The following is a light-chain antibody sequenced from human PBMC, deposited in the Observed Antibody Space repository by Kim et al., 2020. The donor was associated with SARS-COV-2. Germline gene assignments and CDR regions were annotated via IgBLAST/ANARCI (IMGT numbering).Light chain of an antibody. J-gene: IGLJ3*02. CDR2: SNN. Sequence: QSVLTQPPSASGTPGQRVTISCSGSSSNIGSNTVNWYQQLPGTAPKLLIYSNNQRPSGVPDRFSGSKSGTSASLAISWLQSEDEADYYCAAWDDSLNGQVFGGGTQLTVL. V-gene: IGLV1-44*01. CDR1: SSNIGSNT. CDR3: AAWDDSLNGQV.